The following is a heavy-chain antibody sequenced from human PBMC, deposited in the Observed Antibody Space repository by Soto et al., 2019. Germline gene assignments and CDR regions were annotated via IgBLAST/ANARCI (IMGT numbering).Heavy chain of an antibody. D-gene: IGHD3-9*01. CDR1: GFTFSDSA. J-gene: IGHJ4*02. V-gene: IGHV3-73*01. Sequence: PGGSLRLSCAASGFTFSDSAIHWVRQAPGKGLEWVGRVANKPEGYTITYGVSVKSRFTISRDDPKNMAYLQMNSLKIEDTAVYYCSRDDSDWFFNWGRGTLVTVSS. CDR2: VANKPEGYTI. CDR3: SRDDSDWFFN.